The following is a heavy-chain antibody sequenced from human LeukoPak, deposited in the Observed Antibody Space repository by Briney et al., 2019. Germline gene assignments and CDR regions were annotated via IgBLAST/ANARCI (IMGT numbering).Heavy chain of an antibody. Sequence: SVKVSCKASGGTFSSYAISWVRQAPGQGLEWMGGIIPIFGTANYAQKFQGRVTMTRDTSISTAYMELSRLRSDDTAVYYCARGSLTGKILVVTAIPWAYWGQGTLVTVSS. D-gene: IGHD2-21*02. CDR3: ARGSLTGKILVVTAIPWAY. J-gene: IGHJ4*02. CDR1: GGTFSSYA. CDR2: IIPIFGTA. V-gene: IGHV1-69*05.